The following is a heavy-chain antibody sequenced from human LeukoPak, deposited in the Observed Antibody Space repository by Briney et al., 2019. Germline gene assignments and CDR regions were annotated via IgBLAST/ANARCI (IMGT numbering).Heavy chain of an antibody. CDR1: GFTFSSFD. CDR2: IRYDGSYQ. CDR3: ASLYDYGGNSDFDY. D-gene: IGHD4-23*01. Sequence: GGSLRLSCAASGFTFSSFDMVWVRHTPGKGLEWVAFIRYDGSYQHYADSVRGRFTISRDNARNSLYLQMNSLRAEDTAVYYCASLYDYGGNSDFDYWGQGTLVAVSS. J-gene: IGHJ4*02. V-gene: IGHV3-30*02.